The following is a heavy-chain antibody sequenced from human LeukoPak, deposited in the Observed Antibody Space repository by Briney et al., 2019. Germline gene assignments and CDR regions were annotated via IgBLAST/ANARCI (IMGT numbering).Heavy chain of an antibody. D-gene: IGHD2-15*01. Sequence: SETLSLTCTVSGGSISSYYWSWIRQPPGKGLEWIGYIYYSGSTNYNPSLKSRVTISVDTSKNQFSLKLSSVTAADTAVCYCARENIGSGGHHRNDAFDIWGQGTMVTVSS. CDR1: GGSISSYY. CDR3: ARENIGSGGHHRNDAFDI. CDR2: IYYSGST. V-gene: IGHV4-59*01. J-gene: IGHJ3*02.